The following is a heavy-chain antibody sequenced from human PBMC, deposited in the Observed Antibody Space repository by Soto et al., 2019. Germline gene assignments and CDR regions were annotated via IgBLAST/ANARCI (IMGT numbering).Heavy chain of an antibody. V-gene: IGHV1-69*06. Sequence: SVKVSCKASGGTFSSYAISWVRQAPGQGLEWMGGIIPIFGTANYAQKFQGRVTITADTATSTAYMELSSLRFEDTAFYYCAVIGYDLDYWGQGTLVTVSS. J-gene: IGHJ4*02. CDR1: GGTFSSYA. CDR3: AVIGYDLDY. CDR2: IIPIFGTA. D-gene: IGHD5-12*01.